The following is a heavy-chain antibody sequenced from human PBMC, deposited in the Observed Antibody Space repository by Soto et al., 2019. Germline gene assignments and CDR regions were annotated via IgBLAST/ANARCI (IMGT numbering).Heavy chain of an antibody. CDR3: VRPLPSGRNYGRDA. CDR1: GLTVSNAY. J-gene: IGHJ6*02. V-gene: IGHV3-53*01. D-gene: IGHD3-10*01. CDR2: IYDNGTT. Sequence: EVQLVESGGGLIQPGGSLRLSCAASGLTVSNAYMAWVRQAPGMGLEWVSVIYDNGTTYYADSVKGRFTNSRDTSTNTLSLQMDSLRAADTGLYYCVRPLPSGRNYGRDAWGQGTTVTVSS.